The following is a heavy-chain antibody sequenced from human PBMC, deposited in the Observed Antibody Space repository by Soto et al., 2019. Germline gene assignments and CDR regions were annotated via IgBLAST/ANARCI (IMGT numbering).Heavy chain of an antibody. CDR1: GGSISSGGYS. CDR2: IYHSGST. V-gene: IGHV4-30-2*01. J-gene: IGHJ6*02. Sequence: SETLSLTCAVSGGSISSGGYSWSWIRQPPGKGLEWIGYIYHSGSTYYNPSLKSRVTISVDRSKNQFSLKLSSVTAADTAVYYCASGGSGSYYYYYYGMDVWGQGTTVTVSS. CDR3: ASGGSGSYYYYYYGMDV. D-gene: IGHD3-10*01.